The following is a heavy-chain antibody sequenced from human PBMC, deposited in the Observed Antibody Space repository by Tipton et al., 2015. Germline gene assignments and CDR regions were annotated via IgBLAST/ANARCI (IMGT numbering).Heavy chain of an antibody. J-gene: IGHJ5*02. Sequence: VQLVQSGAEVKKPGESLTISCKGSEYIFPMYWIAWVRQMPGKGLEWMGIIYPADSDTRYSPSFQGQVTISADNSINTAYLQWSSLKASDTAMYYCARAIDYGDPRWFDPWGQGTLVTVSS. D-gene: IGHD4-17*01. CDR2: IYPADSDT. CDR1: EYIFPMYW. V-gene: IGHV5-51*01. CDR3: ARAIDYGDPRWFDP.